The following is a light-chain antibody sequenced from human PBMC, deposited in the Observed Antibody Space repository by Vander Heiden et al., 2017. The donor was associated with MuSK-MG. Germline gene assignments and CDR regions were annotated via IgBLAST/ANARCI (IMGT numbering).Light chain of an antibody. CDR2: AAS. Sequence: DIQMTQSPSSLSASVGDRVTITCRASQGISNHLAWYQQRPGKVPKLLIHAASTLQSGVPSRFGGSGSGTDFTLTINSLQPEDVATYYCQKDNSAPFTFGHGTKVDIK. CDR1: QGISNH. CDR3: QKDNSAPFT. V-gene: IGKV1-27*01. J-gene: IGKJ3*01.